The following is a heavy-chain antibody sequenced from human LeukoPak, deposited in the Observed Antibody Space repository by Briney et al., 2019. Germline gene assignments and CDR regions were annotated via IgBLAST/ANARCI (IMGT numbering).Heavy chain of an antibody. CDR2: IYYSGST. CDR1: GGSFSGYY. Sequence: SETLSLTCAVYGGSFSGYYWSWIRQPPGKGLEWIGYIYYSGSTNYNPSLKSRVTISVDTSKNQFSLKLSSVTAADTAVYYCASSAVAEAFDIWGQGTMVTVSS. CDR3: ASSAVAEAFDI. V-gene: IGHV4-59*01. J-gene: IGHJ3*02.